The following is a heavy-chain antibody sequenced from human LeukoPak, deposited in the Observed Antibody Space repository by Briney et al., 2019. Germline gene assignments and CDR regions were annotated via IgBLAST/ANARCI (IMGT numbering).Heavy chain of an antibody. CDR2: ISAYNGNT. J-gene: IGHJ4*02. CDR3: AREQYYYGSGAPDY. Sequence: ASVTVSCKASGYTFTSYGISWVRQAPGQGLEWMGWISAYNGNTKYAQKLQGRVTMTTDTSTSTAYMELRSLRSDDTAVYYCAREQYYYGSGAPDYWGQGTLVTVSS. D-gene: IGHD3-10*01. CDR1: GYTFTSYG. V-gene: IGHV1-18*01.